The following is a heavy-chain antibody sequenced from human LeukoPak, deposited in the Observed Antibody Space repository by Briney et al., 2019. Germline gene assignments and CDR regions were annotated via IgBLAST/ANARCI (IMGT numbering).Heavy chain of an antibody. J-gene: IGHJ1*01. CDR2: IIPIFGTA. CDR3: AEMTTVTAGHFQH. D-gene: IGHD4-17*01. Sequence: SVKVSCTASGGTFSSYAISWVRQAPGQGLEWMGGIIPIFGTANYAQKFQGRVTITADKPTSTAYMELSSLRSEDTAVYYCAEMTTVTAGHFQHWGQGTLVTVSS. V-gene: IGHV1-69*06. CDR1: GGTFSSYA.